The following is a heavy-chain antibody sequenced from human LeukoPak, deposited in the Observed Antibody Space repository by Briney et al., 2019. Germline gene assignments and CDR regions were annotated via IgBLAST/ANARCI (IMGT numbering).Heavy chain of an antibody. D-gene: IGHD6-19*01. CDR3: AKVRAGHYFDY. V-gene: IGHV3-30-3*01. Sequence: PGGSLRLSCAASGFTFSSYAMHWVRQAPGKGLEWVAVISYDGSNKYYADSVKGRFTISRDNSKSTLYLQMNSLRAEDTAVYCCAKVRAGHYFDYWGQGTLVTISS. CDR1: GFTFSSYA. J-gene: IGHJ4*02. CDR2: ISYDGSNK.